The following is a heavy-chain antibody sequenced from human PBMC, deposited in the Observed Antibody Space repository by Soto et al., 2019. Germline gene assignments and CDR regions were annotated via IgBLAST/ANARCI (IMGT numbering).Heavy chain of an antibody. V-gene: IGHV3-73*01. CDR3: TRLLYCSGASCSS. Sequence: GSLRLSCAASGFTFSGSAMHWVRQASGKGLEWVGRIRSKANSYATAYAASVKGRFTISRDDSKNTAYLQMNSLKTEDSAVYYCTRLLYCSGASCSSWGQGTLVTVSS. J-gene: IGHJ5*02. D-gene: IGHD2-15*01. CDR2: IRSKANSYAT. CDR1: GFTFSGSA.